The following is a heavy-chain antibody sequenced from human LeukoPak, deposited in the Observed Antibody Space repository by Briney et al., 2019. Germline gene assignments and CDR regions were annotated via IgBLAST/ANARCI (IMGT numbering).Heavy chain of an antibody. CDR3: ARGLDDYVWGGFDY. CDR2: ISYDGSNK. D-gene: IGHD3-16*01. J-gene: IGHJ4*02. Sequence: GGSLRLSCAASGFTFSSYAMHWVRQAPGKGLEWVAVISYDGSNKYYADSVKGRFTISRDNSKNTLYLQMNSRRAEDTAVYHCARGLDDYVWGGFDYWGQGTLVTVSS. V-gene: IGHV3-30-3*01. CDR1: GFTFSSYA.